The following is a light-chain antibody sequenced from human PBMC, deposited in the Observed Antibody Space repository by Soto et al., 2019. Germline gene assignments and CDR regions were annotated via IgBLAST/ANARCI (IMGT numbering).Light chain of an antibody. CDR2: GAS. CDR1: QSVSSSY. J-gene: IGKJ4*01. CDR3: QQYDRSPLT. Sequence: EIVLTQSAGTLSLYPGERATLSCRASQSVSSSYLAWYQQKPGQAPRLLIYGASSRATGIPDRFSGSGSGTDFTLTISRLEPEDFAVYYCQQYDRSPLTFGGGTKVEIK. V-gene: IGKV3-20*01.